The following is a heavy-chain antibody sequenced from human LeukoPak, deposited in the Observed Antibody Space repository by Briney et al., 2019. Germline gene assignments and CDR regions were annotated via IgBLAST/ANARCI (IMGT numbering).Heavy chain of an antibody. J-gene: IGHJ4*02. D-gene: IGHD6-19*01. CDR3: ARGRSGWYGFDY. V-gene: IGHV3-33*01. CDR2: IWYDGSNK. Sequence: PGGSLRLSCAASGFTFSSYGMHWVRQAPGKGLEWVAVIWYDGSNKYYADSVKGRFTISRDNSKNTLYLQMNSLRAEDTAVYYGARGRSGWYGFDYWGQGTLVTVSS. CDR1: GFTFSSYG.